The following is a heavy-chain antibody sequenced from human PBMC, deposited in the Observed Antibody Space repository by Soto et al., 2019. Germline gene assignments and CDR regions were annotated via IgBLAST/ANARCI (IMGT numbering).Heavy chain of an antibody. J-gene: IGHJ4*02. CDR3: ARAVVDPRYYLDY. CDR2: TDYSGNT. D-gene: IGHD3-22*01. CDR1: SDSISSYY. Sequence: QVQLQESGPGLVRPSENLSLTCTVSSDSISSYYWIWIRQSPGKGLEWIGYTDYSGNTNYNPSLKTRVTISGDTSKNQFSLRLSSVTAADPAVYDCARAVVDPRYYLDYWGLGTLVTFSS. V-gene: IGHV4-59*08.